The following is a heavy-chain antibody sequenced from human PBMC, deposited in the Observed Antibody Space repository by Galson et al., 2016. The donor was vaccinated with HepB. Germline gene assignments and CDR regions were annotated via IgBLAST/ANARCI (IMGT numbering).Heavy chain of an antibody. V-gene: IGHV1-69*05. CDR2: IVPMFDTV. J-gene: IGHJ4*02. D-gene: IGHD2/OR15-2a*01. CDR3: ARDREYTFDN. Sequence: SVKVSCKASGGTFSSYAFSWVRQAPGQGLEWMGGIVPMFDTVNYAQQFQGRVTVTKDTSTSTAYMELRSLRSDDTAVYYCARDREYTFDNWGQGTLVTVSS. CDR1: GGTFSSYA.